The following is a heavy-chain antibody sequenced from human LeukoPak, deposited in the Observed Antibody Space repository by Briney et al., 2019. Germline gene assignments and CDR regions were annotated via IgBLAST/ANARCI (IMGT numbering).Heavy chain of an antibody. CDR2: IYYSGST. CDR1: GGSISSYY. V-gene: IGHV4-59*01. Sequence: SETLSLTCTVSGGSISSYYWSWIRQPPGKGLEWIGYIYYSGSTNYNPSLKSRVTISVDTSKNQFSLKLSFVTAADTAVYYCARGQIGRWLQLWGQGTLVTVSS. J-gene: IGHJ4*02. D-gene: IGHD5-24*01. CDR3: ARGQIGRWLQL.